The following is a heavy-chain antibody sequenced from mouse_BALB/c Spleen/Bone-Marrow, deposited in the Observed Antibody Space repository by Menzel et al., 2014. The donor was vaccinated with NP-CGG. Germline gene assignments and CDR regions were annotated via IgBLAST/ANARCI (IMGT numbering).Heavy chain of an antibody. D-gene: IGHD2-4*01. Sequence: EVQAVESGGNLVKSGGSLKLSCAASGFTLSSYGMSWGRQTPGKRLEWVATISGGGSHTFYPDSVKGRFTISRDNAKNNLYLQLSSLRSEDTALYYCARHAYYDQTEVSFVYWGQGTLVTVSA. CDR3: ARHAYYDQTEVSFVY. V-gene: IGHV5-9-2*01. J-gene: IGHJ3*01. CDR2: ISGGGSHT. CDR1: GFTLSSYG.